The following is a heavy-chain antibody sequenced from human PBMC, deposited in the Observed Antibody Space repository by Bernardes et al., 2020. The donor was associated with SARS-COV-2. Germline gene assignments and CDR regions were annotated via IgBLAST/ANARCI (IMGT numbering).Heavy chain of an antibody. CDR1: GGSISSNSYY. CDR3: ARHEYTSSWDYYYYAMDV. CDR2: IYYSGNT. V-gene: IGHV4-39*01. J-gene: IGHJ6*02. D-gene: IGHD6-13*01. Sequence: SETLSLTCTVSGGSISSNSYYWAWIRQPPGKGLEWIGSIYYSGNTYYNPSLKSRVIISVDTSKNQFSLKLSSVTAADTALYFCARHEYTSSWDYYYYAMDVWGQGTTVTVSS.